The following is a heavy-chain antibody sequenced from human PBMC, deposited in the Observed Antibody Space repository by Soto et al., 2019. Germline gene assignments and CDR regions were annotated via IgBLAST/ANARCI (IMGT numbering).Heavy chain of an antibody. CDR3: ATGVAAEHFYDSSGYFSDDY. J-gene: IGHJ4*02. CDR2: IYHSGST. CDR1: GGSISSGGYS. V-gene: IGHV4-30-2*01. D-gene: IGHD3-22*01. Sequence: PSETLSLTCAVSGGSISSGGYSWSWIRQPPGKGLEWIGYIYHSGSTYYNPSLKSRVTISVDRSKNQFSLKLSSVTAADTAVYYCATGVAAEHFYDSSGYFSDDYWGQGTQVTVSS.